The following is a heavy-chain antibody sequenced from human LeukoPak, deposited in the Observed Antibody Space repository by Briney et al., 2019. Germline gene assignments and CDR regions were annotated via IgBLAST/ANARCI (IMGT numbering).Heavy chain of an antibody. D-gene: IGHD4-17*01. CDR2: VNTDESGT. Sequence: PGGSLRLSCAASGFTFSSYWMHWVRQAPGKGLVWVARVNTDESGTNYADSVKGRFTISRDNAKNTLYLQMNSLRAEDTAVYYCASSYGDYLEHQFDYWGQGTPVTVSS. CDR3: ASSYGDYLEHQFDY. J-gene: IGHJ4*02. V-gene: IGHV3-74*01. CDR1: GFTFSSYW.